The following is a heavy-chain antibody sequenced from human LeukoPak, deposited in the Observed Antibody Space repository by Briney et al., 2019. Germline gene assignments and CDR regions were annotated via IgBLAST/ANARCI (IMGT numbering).Heavy chain of an antibody. CDR1: GHTFTNFG. CDR3: ARDRDRRADY. Sequence: ASVTVSCMASGHTFTNFGFSWVRQAPGQGLEWMGWISAYNGNTNYAQKLQGRVTMTTDTSTSTAYMELRSLRSDDTAVYYCARDRDRRADYWGQGTLVTVSS. V-gene: IGHV1-18*01. CDR2: ISAYNGNT. J-gene: IGHJ4*02. D-gene: IGHD3-10*01.